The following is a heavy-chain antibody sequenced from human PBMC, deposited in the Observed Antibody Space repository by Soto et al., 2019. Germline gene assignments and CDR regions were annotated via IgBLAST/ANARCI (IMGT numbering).Heavy chain of an antibody. V-gene: IGHV3-30-3*01. CDR1: GFTFSSYA. CDR3: AREGQQLTYALDI. Sequence: LRLSCAASGFTFSSYAMHWVRQAPGKGLEWVAVISYDGSNKYYADSVKGRFTISRDNSKNTLYLQMNSLRAEDTAVYYCAREGQQLTYALDIWGQGTMVTVSS. J-gene: IGHJ3*02. D-gene: IGHD6-13*01. CDR2: ISYDGSNK.